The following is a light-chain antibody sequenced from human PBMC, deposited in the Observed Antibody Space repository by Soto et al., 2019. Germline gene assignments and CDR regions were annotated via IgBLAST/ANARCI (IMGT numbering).Light chain of an antibody. Sequence: DIQMTQSPSSVSAFVGARVTITCRASQGINTWLAWYQQKPGKAPKLLMYSASILHTGVSSRFTGGGSGTEFTLTINSLQPEDFATYYCQQSDTLPITFGGGTKVDIK. CDR1: QGINTW. J-gene: IGKJ4*01. V-gene: IGKV1-12*01. CDR2: SAS. CDR3: QQSDTLPIT.